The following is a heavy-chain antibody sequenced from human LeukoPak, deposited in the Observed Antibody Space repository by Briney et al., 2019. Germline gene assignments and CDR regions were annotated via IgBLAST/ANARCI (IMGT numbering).Heavy chain of an antibody. CDR3: ARHTVVTPLVDY. CDR1: GGSISSGGYY. CDR2: IYYSGST. V-gene: IGHV4-61*08. D-gene: IGHD4-23*01. J-gene: IGHJ4*02. Sequence: SETLSLTCTVSGGSISSGGYYWSWIRQPPGKGLEWIGYIYYSGSTNYNPSLKSRVTISVDTSKNQFSLKLSSVTAADTAVYYCARHTVVTPLVDYWGQGTLVTVSS.